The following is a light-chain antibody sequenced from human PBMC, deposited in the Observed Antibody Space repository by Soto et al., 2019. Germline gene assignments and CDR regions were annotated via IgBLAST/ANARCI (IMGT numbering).Light chain of an antibody. CDR2: AAS. CDR3: QQNYDPPLT. V-gene: IGKV1-39*01. Sequence: VRESSSFLSASVRQRVTMTCRASQSIGTFLSWYQQKSGRAPKLLIYAASSLQIGVPSRFSGSGSGTNFTLTMRRLQPEDFATYFCQQNYDPPLTFGQGTRLEIK. J-gene: IGKJ5*01. CDR1: QSIGTF.